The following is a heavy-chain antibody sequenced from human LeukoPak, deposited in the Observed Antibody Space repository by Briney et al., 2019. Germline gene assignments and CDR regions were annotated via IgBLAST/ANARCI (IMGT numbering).Heavy chain of an antibody. J-gene: IGHJ6*03. CDR3: TRVNGDSVDADYYYYMDV. Sequence: GGSLRLSCAASGFDFSGCTMTWVRQAPGRGLEWLSAITSSRGDIYYADSAKGRFTISRDNAKNSLYLQINSLRAEDTAVYYCTRVNGDSVDADYYYYMDVWGKGTMVTVSS. D-gene: IGHD2-21*02. CDR1: GFDFSGCT. V-gene: IGHV3-21*01. CDR2: ITSSRGDI.